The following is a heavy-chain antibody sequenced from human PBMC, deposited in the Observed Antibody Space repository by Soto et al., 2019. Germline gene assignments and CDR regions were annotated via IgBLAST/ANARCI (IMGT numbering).Heavy chain of an antibody. CDR3: ARDVRFLEWLFPPMDV. J-gene: IGHJ6*02. CDR2: ISAYNGNT. D-gene: IGHD3-3*01. Sequence: APVKVSCKASGYTFTSYGISWVRQAPGQGLEWMGWISAYNGNTNYAQKLQGRVTMTTDTSTSTAYMELRSLRSDDTAVYYCARDVRFLEWLFPPMDVWGQGTTVTVSS. CDR1: GYTFTSYG. V-gene: IGHV1-18*04.